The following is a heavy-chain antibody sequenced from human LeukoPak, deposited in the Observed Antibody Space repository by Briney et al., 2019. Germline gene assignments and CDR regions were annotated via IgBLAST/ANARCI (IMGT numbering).Heavy chain of an antibody. Sequence: SETLSLTCAVSGISVSSTNWWSWVRQSPGKGLEWIGEIYHGGITNYSSSLKSRATISLDKSRNLLSLELNSLTAADTAVYYCSRGIWYSFDDWGQGILVSVSS. CDR2: IYHGGIT. D-gene: IGHD2-15*01. J-gene: IGHJ4*02. V-gene: IGHV4-4*02. CDR1: GISVSSTNW. CDR3: SRGIWYSFDD.